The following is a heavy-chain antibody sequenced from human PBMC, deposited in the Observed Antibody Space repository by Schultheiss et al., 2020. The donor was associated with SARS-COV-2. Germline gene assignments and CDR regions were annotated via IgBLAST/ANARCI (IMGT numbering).Heavy chain of an antibody. D-gene: IGHD6-19*01. CDR1: GFTFSSYS. CDR3: AKEGLKAGWN. V-gene: IGHV3-21*01. Sequence: GESLKISCAASGFTFSSYSMNWVRQAPGKGLEWVSSISSSSSYIYYADSVKGRFTISRDNSKNTLYLQMNSLRAEDTAVYYCAKEGLKAGWNWGQGTLVTVSS. CDR2: ISSSSSYI. J-gene: IGHJ4*02.